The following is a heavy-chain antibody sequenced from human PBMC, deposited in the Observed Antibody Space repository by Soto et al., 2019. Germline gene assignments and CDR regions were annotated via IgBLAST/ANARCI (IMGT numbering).Heavy chain of an antibody. Sequence: SETLSLTCTVSGGSISSGDYYWSWIRQPPGKGLEWIGHIFHSGSTDYNPSLKSRVTISVDTSKNQFSLRLNSVTASDTAVYYCARARGRYYYDGSGYLSYFDYWGQGTVVTVSS. D-gene: IGHD3-22*01. J-gene: IGHJ4*02. CDR2: IFHSGST. V-gene: IGHV4-30-4*01. CDR1: GGSISSGDYY. CDR3: ARARGRYYYDGSGYLSYFDY.